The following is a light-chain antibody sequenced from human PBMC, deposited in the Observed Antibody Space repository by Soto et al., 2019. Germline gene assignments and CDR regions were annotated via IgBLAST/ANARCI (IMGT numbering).Light chain of an antibody. CDR1: QSVSSSY. Sequence: EIVLTQSPGTLSLSPGERATLSCRASQSVSSSYLAWYQQKPGQDPMLLIYGASSRATGIPDRFSGSGSGTDFTLTISRLEPEDFAVYYCQQYGSSPLTFGGGTKVEIK. V-gene: IGKV3-20*01. J-gene: IGKJ4*01. CDR3: QQYGSSPLT. CDR2: GAS.